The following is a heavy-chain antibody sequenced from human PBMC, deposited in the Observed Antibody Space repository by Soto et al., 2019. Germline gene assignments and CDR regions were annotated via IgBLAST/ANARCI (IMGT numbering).Heavy chain of an antibody. CDR2: ISYDGSNK. Sequence: QVQLVESGGGVVQPGRSLRLSCAASGFTFSSYAMHWVRQAPGKGLEWVAVISYDGSNKYYADSVKGRFTISRDNSKNTLYLQMNSLRAEDTAVYYCARGFQLANYYYYGMDVW. D-gene: IGHD1-1*01. CDR1: GFTFSSYA. CDR3: ARGFQLANYYYYGMDV. V-gene: IGHV3-30-3*01. J-gene: IGHJ6*01.